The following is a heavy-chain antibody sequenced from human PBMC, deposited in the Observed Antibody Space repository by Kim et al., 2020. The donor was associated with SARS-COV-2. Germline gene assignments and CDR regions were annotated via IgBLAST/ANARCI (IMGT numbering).Heavy chain of an antibody. CDR2: IYYTGST. V-gene: IGHV4-59*13. Sequence: SETLSLTCTVSGGSISSYYWSWIRQPPGKGLEWIGYIYYTGSTNYNPSLKSRVTISVDTSKNQFSLHLPSVTAADTAIYYCARHSPPIFVPDYWGQGTLVTGYS. CDR3: ARHSPPIFVPDY. CDR1: GGSISSYY. J-gene: IGHJ4*02. D-gene: IGHD6-6*01.